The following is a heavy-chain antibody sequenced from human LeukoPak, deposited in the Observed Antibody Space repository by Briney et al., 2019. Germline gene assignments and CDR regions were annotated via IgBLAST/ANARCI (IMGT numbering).Heavy chain of an antibody. J-gene: IGHJ4*02. CDR1: GGSISSDY. V-gene: IGHV4-4*07. D-gene: IGHD1-26*01. Sequence: PSETLSLTCTVSGGSISSDYWSWIRQPAGKGLELIGHIYTSGSTNYNASLKSRVSMSVDTSKNQFSLKLSSVTAADTAVFYCARENSGSYREFDYWGQGTLVTVSS. CDR2: IYTSGST. CDR3: ARENSGSYREFDY.